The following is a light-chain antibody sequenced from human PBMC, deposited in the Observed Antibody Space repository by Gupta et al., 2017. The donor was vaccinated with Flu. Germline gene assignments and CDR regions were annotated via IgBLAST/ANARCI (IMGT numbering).Light chain of an antibody. CDR3: QQDDDWPVT. J-gene: IGKJ4*01. V-gene: IGKV3-15*01. CDR1: QSVSSN. CDR2: GAS. Sequence: EIVMAQSPATLPVSPGERATLSCRTSQSVSSNLAWYQQKVGQAPTLLIYGASTRATGIPARFSGSGSGTEFSLTITNLQSEDFAIYYCQQDDDWPVTFGGGTMVEIK.